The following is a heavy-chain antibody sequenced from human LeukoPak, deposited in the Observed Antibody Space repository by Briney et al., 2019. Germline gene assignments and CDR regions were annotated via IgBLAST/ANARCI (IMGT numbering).Heavy chain of an antibody. Sequence: SEALSLTCIVSGGSISSGGHYWSWIRQHPGKGLEWIGYINYSGSTYYNPSLKSRVTISVDTSLNQFSLKLSSVTAADTAVYYCARDEAIFGAGYYYSMDVWGQGTTVTVSS. D-gene: IGHD3-3*01. CDR1: GGSISSGGHY. J-gene: IGHJ6*02. V-gene: IGHV4-31*03. CDR2: INYSGST. CDR3: ARDEAIFGAGYYYSMDV.